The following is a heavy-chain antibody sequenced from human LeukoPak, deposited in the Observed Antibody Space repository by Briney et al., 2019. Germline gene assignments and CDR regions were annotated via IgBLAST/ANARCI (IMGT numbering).Heavy chain of an antibody. CDR1: GYTFTSHA. Sequence: VASVKVSCKASGYTFTSHALNWVRQAPGQGLEWMGWINTNSGNPTYAQGFTGRFVFSLDTSVSTAYLQISSLKAEDTAVYYCARVSTFGGVIVRYYFDYWGQGTLVTVSS. CDR3: ARVSTFGGVIVRYYFDY. CDR2: INTNSGNP. D-gene: IGHD3-16*02. V-gene: IGHV7-4-1*02. J-gene: IGHJ4*02.